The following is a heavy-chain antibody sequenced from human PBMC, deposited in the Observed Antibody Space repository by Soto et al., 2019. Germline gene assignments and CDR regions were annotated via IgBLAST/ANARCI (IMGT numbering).Heavy chain of an antibody. J-gene: IGHJ5*02. V-gene: IGHV4-31*03. D-gene: IGHD2-8*02. Sequence: PSETLSLTCTVSGGSISSGGYYWSWIRQHPGKGLEWIGYIYYSGSTYYNPSLKSRVTISVDTSKSQFSLKLSSVTAADTAVYYCARRKPNPLVSFDPWGQGTLVTVSS. CDR1: GGSISSGGYY. CDR2: IYYSGST. CDR3: ARRKPNPLVSFDP.